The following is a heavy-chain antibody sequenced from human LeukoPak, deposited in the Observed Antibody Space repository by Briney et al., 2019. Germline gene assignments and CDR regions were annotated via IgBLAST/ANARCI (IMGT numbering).Heavy chain of an antibody. J-gene: IGHJ4*02. Sequence: ASVKVSCKASGYTFTSYAMHWVRQAPGQRLEWMGWTNAGNGNTKYSQKFQGRVTITRDTSASTAYMELSSLRSEDTAVYYCASSSSSSQFDYWGQGTLVTVSS. D-gene: IGHD6-6*01. CDR2: TNAGNGNT. CDR3: ASSSSSSQFDY. CDR1: GYTFTSYA. V-gene: IGHV1-3*01.